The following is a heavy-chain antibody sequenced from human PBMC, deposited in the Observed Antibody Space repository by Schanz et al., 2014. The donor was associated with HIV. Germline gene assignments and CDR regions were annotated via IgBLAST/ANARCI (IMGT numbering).Heavy chain of an antibody. J-gene: IGHJ6*02. V-gene: IGHV3-33*01. CDR1: GFTFSSYG. CDR2: IWFDGRNK. CDR3: TRGRFLERGGTDV. D-gene: IGHD3-3*01. Sequence: QVQLVESGGGVVQPGRSLRLSCAASGFTFSSYGMHWVRQAPGKGLEWVAVIWFDGRNKYYGDSVKGRFMISRDNSNNTLYVQMNSLRAEDTAVYFCTRGRFLERGGTDVWGQGTAVTVS.